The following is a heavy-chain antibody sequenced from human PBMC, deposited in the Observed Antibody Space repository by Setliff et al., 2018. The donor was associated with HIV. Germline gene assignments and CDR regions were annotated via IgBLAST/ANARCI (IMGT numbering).Heavy chain of an antibody. Sequence: VKVSCKASGYTFTTYGFNWVRQAPGQGLEWMGWISASSDNTNYAQKFQGRVTLTTDTSTNTVYMELRSLRSDDTAVYFCARGQLDRHLRSDVPFDIWGQGTMVTVS. D-gene: IGHD1-1*01. CDR2: ISASSDNT. V-gene: IGHV1-18*01. J-gene: IGHJ3*02. CDR3: ARGQLDRHLRSDVPFDI. CDR1: GYTFTTYG.